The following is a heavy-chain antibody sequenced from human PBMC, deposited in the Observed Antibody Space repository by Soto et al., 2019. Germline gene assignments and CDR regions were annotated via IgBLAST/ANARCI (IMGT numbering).Heavy chain of an antibody. Sequence: EVQLVESGGGLVQPGGSLRLSCAASGFTFSSYDMHWVRQATGKGLEWVSAIGTAGDTYYPGSVKGRFTISRENAKNSLYLQMNSLRAGDTAVYYCARSSGWAHDAFDIWGQGTMVTVSS. V-gene: IGHV3-13*01. D-gene: IGHD6-19*01. CDR2: IGTAGDT. CDR1: GFTFSSYD. J-gene: IGHJ3*02. CDR3: ARSSGWAHDAFDI.